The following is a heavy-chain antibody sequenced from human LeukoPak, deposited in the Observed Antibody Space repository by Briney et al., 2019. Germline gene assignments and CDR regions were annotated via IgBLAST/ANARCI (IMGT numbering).Heavy chain of an antibody. Sequence: GGSLRLSCAASGFTFSSYAMHWVRQAPGKGLEWVAVISYDGSNKYYADSVKGRSTISRDNSKNTLYLQMNSLRAEDTAVYYCAREGGCSAGSCYSGTSWFDPWGQGTLVTVSS. CDR2: ISYDGSNK. CDR1: GFTFSSYA. D-gene: IGHD2-15*01. CDR3: AREGGCSAGSCYSGTSWFDP. J-gene: IGHJ5*02. V-gene: IGHV3-30*04.